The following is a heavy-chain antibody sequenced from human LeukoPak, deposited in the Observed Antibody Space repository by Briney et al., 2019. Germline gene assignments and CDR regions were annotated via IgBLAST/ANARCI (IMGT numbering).Heavy chain of an antibody. CDR2: MNPNSGNT. Sequence: GASVRISCKASGYTFTSYDINWVRQATGQGLEWMGWMNPNSGNTGYAQKFQGRVTMTRNTSISTAYMELSSLRSEDTAVYYCARGTGDVVPAAPPDYWGQGTLVTVSS. CDR3: ARGTGDVVPAAPPDY. J-gene: IGHJ4*02. CDR1: GYTFTSYD. V-gene: IGHV1-8*01. D-gene: IGHD2-2*01.